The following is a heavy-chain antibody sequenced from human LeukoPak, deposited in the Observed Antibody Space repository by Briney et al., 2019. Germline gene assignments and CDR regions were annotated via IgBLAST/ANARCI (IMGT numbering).Heavy chain of an antibody. CDR2: FSGTNTN. Sequence: GGSLRLSCAASGFTFSSYAMSWVRQAPGKGLEWVSTFSGTNTNSYADAVKGRVTISRDNSKNTLYLQMNSLRAEDTAVYYCAKLKQWQPQRYFFEYWGQGALVTVAS. CDR3: AKLKQWQPQRYFFEY. CDR1: GFTFSSYA. J-gene: IGHJ4*02. D-gene: IGHD6-19*01. V-gene: IGHV3-23*01.